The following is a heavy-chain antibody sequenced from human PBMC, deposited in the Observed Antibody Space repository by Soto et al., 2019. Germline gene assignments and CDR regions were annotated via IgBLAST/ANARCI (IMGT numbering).Heavy chain of an antibody. V-gene: IGHV1-2*02. CDR2: INPDSGGT. CDR3: ARDQMTTVTINDYYGMDG. CDR1: GYSFADYY. Sequence: QVQLVQSGAEVKKPGASVKVSCKASGYSFADYYMHWVRQAPGQGLEWMGWINPDSGGTNYAQKFQGRVTMTRDSSITTAYMELTGLRSDDTAVYYCARDQMTTVTINDYYGMDGWGQGTTVTVSS. J-gene: IGHJ6*02. D-gene: IGHD4-17*01.